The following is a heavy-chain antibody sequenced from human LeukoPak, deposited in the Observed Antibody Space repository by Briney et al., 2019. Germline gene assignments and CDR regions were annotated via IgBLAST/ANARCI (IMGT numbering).Heavy chain of an antibody. J-gene: IGHJ4*02. V-gene: IGHV3-9*01. D-gene: IGHD5-18*01. Sequence: PGRSLRLSCAASGFTFDDYAMHWVRQAPGKGLEWVSGISWNSGSIGYADSVKGRSTISRDNAKNSLYLQMNSLRAEDTALYYCAKGPDTAMVAFFDYWGQGTLVTVSS. CDR1: GFTFDDYA. CDR3: AKGPDTAMVAFFDY. CDR2: ISWNSGSI.